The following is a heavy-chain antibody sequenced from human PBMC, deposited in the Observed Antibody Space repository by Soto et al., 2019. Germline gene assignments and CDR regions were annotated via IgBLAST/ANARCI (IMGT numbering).Heavy chain of an antibody. V-gene: IGHV1-8*01. CDR1: GYAFSNND. J-gene: IGHJ5*02. Sequence: ASVKVSCKASGYAFSNNDISWVRQATGQGLEWMGWMNPNSGNGGYAQKFQGRVTMTRDTSTSTAYMELSSLASDDTAIYYCARMATSGTLNWFDPWGQGTLVTGSS. CDR2: MNPNSGNG. CDR3: ARMATSGTLNWFDP.